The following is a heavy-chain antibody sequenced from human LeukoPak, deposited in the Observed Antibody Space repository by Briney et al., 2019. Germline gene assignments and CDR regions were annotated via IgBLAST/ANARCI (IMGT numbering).Heavy chain of an antibody. D-gene: IGHD5-18*01. CDR3: VREARGYHYTYFDY. J-gene: IGHJ4*02. V-gene: IGHV3-13*01. CDR2: VSSGFHA. Sequence: WVRHIPGQGLEWVAAVSSGFHAFFADSVQGRFTVSREDARNSLYLRMNSLRAGDTAVYYCVREARGYHYTYFDYWGQGTLVTVSS.